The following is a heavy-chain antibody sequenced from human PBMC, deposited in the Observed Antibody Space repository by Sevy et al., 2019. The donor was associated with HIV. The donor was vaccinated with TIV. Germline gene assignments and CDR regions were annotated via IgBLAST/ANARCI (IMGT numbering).Heavy chain of an antibody. CDR1: GFTFSRYW. CDR3: AREGVDFWSGPVDFDYGMDV. V-gene: IGHV3-74*01. CDR2: INTHGTNT. J-gene: IGHJ6*02. Sequence: GGSLRLSCAASGFTFSRYWMHWVRHAPGKGLVWVSRINTHGTNTLYADYVKGRFNISRDDAKHTVYLQMNSLRAEDTGVYYCAREGVDFWSGPVDFDYGMDVWGQGTTVTVSS. D-gene: IGHD3-3*01.